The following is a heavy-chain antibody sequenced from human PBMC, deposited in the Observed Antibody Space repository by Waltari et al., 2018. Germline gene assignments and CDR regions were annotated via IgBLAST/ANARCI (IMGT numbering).Heavy chain of an antibody. CDR3: ARDFYVMGVTRGVEGLGFFDL. J-gene: IGHJ2*01. CDR1: GASLSSYY. Sequence: QVQLQESCPGLVTPSETLSLTCTVSGASLSSYYWSWLRQSPGKGLEWIGYISYNGRTKVNPSLKSRVAISADTSKNQFSLRLDSVTAADTALYYCARDFYVMGVTRGVEGLGFFDLWGRGTLVTVSS. D-gene: IGHD3-16*01. CDR2: ISYNGRT. V-gene: IGHV4-59*01.